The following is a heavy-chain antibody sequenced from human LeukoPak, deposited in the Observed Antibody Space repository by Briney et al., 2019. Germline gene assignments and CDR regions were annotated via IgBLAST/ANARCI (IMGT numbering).Heavy chain of an antibody. Sequence: ASVKVSCKASGYTFTAYYMHWVRQAPGQGLEWMGWINPNSGGTNYAQKFQGRVTMTRDTSISTAYMELSRLRSDDTAMYYCARTYGYLYYFDYWGQGTLVTVSS. D-gene: IGHD4-17*01. CDR2: INPNSGGT. CDR3: ARTYGYLYYFDY. CDR1: GYTFTAYY. V-gene: IGHV1-2*02. J-gene: IGHJ4*02.